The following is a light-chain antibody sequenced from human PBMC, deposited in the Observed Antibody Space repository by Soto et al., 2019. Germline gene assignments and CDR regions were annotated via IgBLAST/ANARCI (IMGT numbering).Light chain of an antibody. V-gene: IGKV3-20*01. CDR2: GAS. J-gene: IGKJ1*01. Sequence: EIVLTHSPATLSVSPWERATLSCRASQSVSSSYLAWYQQKPGQAPRLLIYGASNRATGIPDRFSGSGSGTDFTLTISRLEPEDFAVYYCQQYGSSRTFGQGTKVDIK. CDR1: QSVSSSY. CDR3: QQYGSSRT.